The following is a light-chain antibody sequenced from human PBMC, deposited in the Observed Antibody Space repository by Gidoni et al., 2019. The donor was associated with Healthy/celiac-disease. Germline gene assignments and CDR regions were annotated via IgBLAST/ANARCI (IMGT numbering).Light chain of an antibody. J-gene: IGKJ2*01. Sequence: TVLTQSPGPLSLSPGERATLSCRASQSVSSSYLAWYQQKPGQAPRLLIYGASSRATGIPDRFSGSGSGTDFTLTISRLEPEDFAVYYCQQYGSSPYTFGQGTKLEIK. CDR2: GAS. CDR1: QSVSSSY. V-gene: IGKV3-20*01. CDR3: QQYGSSPYT.